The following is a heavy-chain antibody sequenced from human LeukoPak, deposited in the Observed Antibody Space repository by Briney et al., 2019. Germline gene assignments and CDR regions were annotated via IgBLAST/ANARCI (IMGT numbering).Heavy chain of an antibody. CDR3: AAQSARPQYYFDY. Sequence: PGGSLRLSCAASGFTFSSYAMSWVRQAPGKGLEWVSAISGSGGSTYYADSVKGRFTISRDNSKNMLYLQMNSLRAEDTAVYYCAAQSARPQYYFDYWGQGTLVTVSS. V-gene: IGHV3-23*01. CDR1: GFTFSSYA. CDR2: ISGSGGST. D-gene: IGHD6-6*01. J-gene: IGHJ4*02.